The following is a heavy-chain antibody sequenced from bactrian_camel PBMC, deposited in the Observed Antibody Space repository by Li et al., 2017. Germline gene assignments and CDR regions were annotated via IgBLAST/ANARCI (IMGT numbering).Heavy chain of an antibody. CDR3: ALDRLRCLTATPLSVQGYSH. CDR2: IDSDSTTT. D-gene: IGHD2*01. J-gene: IGHJ4*01. V-gene: IGHV3S26*01. Sequence: HVQLVESGGGSVQAGGSLRLSCAASGYTFNRGCMGWFRKTPGEEREGVAAIDSDSTTTMYADSVKGRFTISQNNAKNTVYLQMNSLKPEDTAMYYCALDRLRCLTATPLSVQGYSHWGQGTQVTVS. CDR1: GYTFNRGC.